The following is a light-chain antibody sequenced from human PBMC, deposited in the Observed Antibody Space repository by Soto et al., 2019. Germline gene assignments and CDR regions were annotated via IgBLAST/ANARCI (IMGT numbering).Light chain of an antibody. CDR1: SSDVGGYNY. CDR2: EVS. Sequence: QSVLTQPPSASGSPGQSVTISCTGTSSDVGGYNYVSWYQQHPGKAPKLMIYEVSKRPSGVPDRFSGSKSGNTASLTVSRLQAEDEADYYCSSYAGSNNLEVFGTGTNVTVL. J-gene: IGLJ1*01. CDR3: SSYAGSNNLEV. V-gene: IGLV2-8*01.